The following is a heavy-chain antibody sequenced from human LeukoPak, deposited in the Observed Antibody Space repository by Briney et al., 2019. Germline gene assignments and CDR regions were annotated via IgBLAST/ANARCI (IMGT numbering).Heavy chain of an antibody. J-gene: IGHJ6*03. V-gene: IGHV4-4*07. CDR2: IYTSGST. Sequence: SETLSLTRTVSGGSISSYYWSWIRQPAGKGLEWIGRIYTSGSTNYNPSLKSRVTMSVDTSKNQFSLKLSSVTAADTAVYYCARGVEQQLVFYYYYYMDVWGKGTTVTVSS. CDR3: ARGVEQQLVFYYYYYMDV. CDR1: GGSISSYY. D-gene: IGHD6-13*01.